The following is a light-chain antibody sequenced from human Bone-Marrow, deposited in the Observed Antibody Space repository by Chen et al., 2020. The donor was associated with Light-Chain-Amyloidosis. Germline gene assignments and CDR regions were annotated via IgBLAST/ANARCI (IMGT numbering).Light chain of an antibody. Sequence: QSALTHPASVSGSPGQSITIPCTGTSSNVGDYSLVSWYQQHPGKAPKLILYEGIQRPSAVSSRFSGSMSGNTASLTISGLQTEDEADYFCYTYAGSATFVFGSATTVTVL. J-gene: IGLJ1*01. CDR2: EGI. CDR3: YTYAGSATFV. V-gene: IGLV2-23*01. CDR1: SSNVGDYSL.